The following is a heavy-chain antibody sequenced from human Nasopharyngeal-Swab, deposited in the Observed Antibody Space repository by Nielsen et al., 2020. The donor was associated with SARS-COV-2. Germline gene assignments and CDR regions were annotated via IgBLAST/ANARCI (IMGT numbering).Heavy chain of an antibody. V-gene: IGHV1-46*01. J-gene: IGHJ6*03. CDR3: ARDRLPDFWSGNYYYYYMDV. CDR1: GYTLTELS. CDR2: INPSGGST. Sequence: ASVKVSCKVSGYTLTELSMHWVRQAPGQGLEWMGIINPSGGSTSYAQKFQGRVTMTRDTSTSTVYMELSSLSSEDTAVYYCARDRLPDFWSGNYYYYYMDVWGKGTTVTVSS. D-gene: IGHD3-3*01.